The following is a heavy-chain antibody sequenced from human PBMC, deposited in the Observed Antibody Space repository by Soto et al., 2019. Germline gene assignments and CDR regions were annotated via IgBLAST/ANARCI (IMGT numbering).Heavy chain of an antibody. J-gene: IGHJ4*02. Sequence: SQTLSLTCGICGDSVSNNGATWNWIRQSPSRGLEWLGRAYYRSRWLYDYATSVRGRISINPDTSKNQVSLQLNSVTPEDTAVYYCARDPPGFNSGFDCWGQGTLVTVSS. V-gene: IGHV6-1*01. CDR2: AYYRSRWLY. CDR3: ARDPPGFNSGFDC. CDR1: GDSVSNNGAT. D-gene: IGHD1-26*01.